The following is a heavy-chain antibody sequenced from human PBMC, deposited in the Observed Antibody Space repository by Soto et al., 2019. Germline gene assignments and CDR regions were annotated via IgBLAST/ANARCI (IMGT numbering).Heavy chain of an antibody. D-gene: IGHD6-13*01. CDR3: ARYSNNWFQTEGMDV. J-gene: IGHJ6*02. CDR1: VDSITTYY. Sequence: AETLSLTCTVSVDSITTYYWSWIRQPAGKGLEWIGRIDTSGNTNYNPSLKSRVTMSVDTSKKQFSLKLTSVTAADTAVYYCARYSNNWFQTEGMDVWGQGTTVTVSS. CDR2: IDTSGNT. V-gene: IGHV4-4*07.